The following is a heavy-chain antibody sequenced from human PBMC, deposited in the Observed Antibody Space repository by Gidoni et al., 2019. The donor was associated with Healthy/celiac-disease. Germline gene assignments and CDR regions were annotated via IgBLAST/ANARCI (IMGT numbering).Heavy chain of an antibody. V-gene: IGHV4-59*01. Sequence: QVQLQESGPGLVKPSETLSLTCTDSGGSISSYYWSWIRQPPGKGLEWIGYIYYSGSTNYNPSLKSRVTISVDTSKNQFSLKLSSVTAADTAVYYCARDDSSGYHDYWGQGTLVTVSS. CDR2: IYYSGST. J-gene: IGHJ4*02. CDR1: GGSISSYY. D-gene: IGHD3-22*01. CDR3: ARDDSSGYHDY.